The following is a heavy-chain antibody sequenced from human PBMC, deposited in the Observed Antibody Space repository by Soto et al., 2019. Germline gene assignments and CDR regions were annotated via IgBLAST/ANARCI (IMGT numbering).Heavy chain of an antibody. Sequence: GGSLRLSCAASGFTFSSYWMSWVRQAPGKGLEWVANIKQDGSEKYYVDSVKGRFTISRDNAKNSLYLQMKSLRAEDTAVYYCARVNGGYDLGFKTYYYYYMDVWGKGTTVTVSS. V-gene: IGHV3-7*01. CDR3: ARVNGGYDLGFKTYYYYYMDV. J-gene: IGHJ6*03. CDR2: IKQDGSEK. CDR1: GFTFSSYW. D-gene: IGHD5-12*01.